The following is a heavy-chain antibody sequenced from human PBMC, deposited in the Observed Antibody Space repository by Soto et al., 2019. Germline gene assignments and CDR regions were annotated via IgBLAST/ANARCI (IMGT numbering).Heavy chain of an antibody. Sequence: QVQLVQSGAEVKKPGASVKVSCKVSGYSFTGYFMHWVRQAPGQGLEWMGWINPNSGGRNFAQKFQGRVTLTRDTSTSTAYMELRSLRSDDTAVYYCARVFGSGTQSAFFFDYWGQGTLVTVSS. CDR3: ARVFGSGTQSAFFFDY. CDR2: INPNSGGR. V-gene: IGHV1-2*02. CDR1: GYSFTGYF. D-gene: IGHD3-10*01. J-gene: IGHJ4*02.